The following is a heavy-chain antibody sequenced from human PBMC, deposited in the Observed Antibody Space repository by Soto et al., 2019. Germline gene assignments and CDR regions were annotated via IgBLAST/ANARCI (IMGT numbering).Heavy chain of an antibody. V-gene: IGHV4-59*12. CDR1: GGSLSPNY. D-gene: IGHD3-16*02. CDR3: ARAPYDYVWGSYRHPGWFDP. CDR2: IYYGGTT. Sequence: TLSLTCTVSGGSLSPNYWIWIRQPPGKGLEWIGYIYYGGTTTNNPSLNSRVAISIDTSKNQFSLTLSSVTAADMAVYYCARAPYDYVWGSYRHPGWFDPWGQGTLVTVSS. J-gene: IGHJ5*02.